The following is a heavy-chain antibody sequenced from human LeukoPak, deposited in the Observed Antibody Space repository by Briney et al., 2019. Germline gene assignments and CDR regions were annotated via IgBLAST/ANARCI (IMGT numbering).Heavy chain of an antibody. CDR1: GYTFTSYG. CDR3: ARDGGNCSGGSCYRTGLDY. CDR2: ISAYNGNT. V-gene: IGHV1-18*01. J-gene: IGHJ4*02. Sequence: ASVKVSCKASGYTFTSYGISWVRQAPGQGLEWMGWISAYNGNTNYAQKLQGRVTMTTDTSTSTAYMELRSLRSDDTAVYYCARDGGNCSGGSCYRTGLDYWGQGTLVTVSS. D-gene: IGHD2-15*01.